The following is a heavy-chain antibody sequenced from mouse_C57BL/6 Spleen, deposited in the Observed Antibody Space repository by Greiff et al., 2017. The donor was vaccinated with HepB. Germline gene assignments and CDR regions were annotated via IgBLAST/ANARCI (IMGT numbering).Heavy chain of an antibody. V-gene: IGHV1-80*01. D-gene: IGHD4-1*01. CDR3: ARWDVGYFDY. CDR2: IYPGDGDT. J-gene: IGHJ2*01. Sequence: VQLQQSGAELVKPGASVKISCKASGYAFSSYWMNWVKQRPGKGLEWIGQIYPGDGDTNSNGKFKGKATLTADKSSSTAYMQLSSLTAEDAAVYFCARWDVGYFDYWGQGTTLTVSS. CDR1: GYAFSSYW.